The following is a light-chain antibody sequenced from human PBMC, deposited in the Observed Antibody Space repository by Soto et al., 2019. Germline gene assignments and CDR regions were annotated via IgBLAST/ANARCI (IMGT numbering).Light chain of an antibody. Sequence: DVVMSQSLVSLPVTXXQPAXISCTSSQSLVYSDGNTYLNGVQQRPGTSPRXXSDKVSNRDSGVPDRFSGSGAGTDFTLKSSRVEAEDVGVYYCMQGTHGPPTFGQGTRLEIK. CDR1: QSLVYSDGNTY. J-gene: IGKJ5*01. CDR3: MQGTHGPPT. CDR2: KVS. V-gene: IGKV2-30*01.